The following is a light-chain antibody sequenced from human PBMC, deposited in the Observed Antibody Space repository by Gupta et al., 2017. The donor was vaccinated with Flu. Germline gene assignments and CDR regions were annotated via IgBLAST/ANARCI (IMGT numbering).Light chain of an antibody. Sequence: EVVLTQSPATLSLSPGERAVLACRASQTVSPSIAWYQQKRGQAPRGVPARFSGSGSGTDFTLIISTREPEDFAVYYCQQRSDLPMYTFGQGTKLEIK. CDR1: QTVSPS. J-gene: IGKJ2*01. CDR3: QQRSDLPMYT. V-gene: IGKV3-11*01.